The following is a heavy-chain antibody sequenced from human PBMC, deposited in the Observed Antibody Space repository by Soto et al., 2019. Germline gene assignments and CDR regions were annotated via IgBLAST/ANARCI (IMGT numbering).Heavy chain of an antibody. CDR2: ISSSSSYI. V-gene: IGHV3-21*01. CDR3: ARVLAKNYYYYGMDV. Sequence: GGSLRLSCAASGFTFSSYSMNWVRQAPGKGLEWVSSISSSSSYIYYADSVKGRFTISRDNAKNSLYLQMNSLRAEDTAVYYCARVLAKNYYYYGMDVWGQGTTVTVSS. CDR1: GFTFSSYS. J-gene: IGHJ6*02.